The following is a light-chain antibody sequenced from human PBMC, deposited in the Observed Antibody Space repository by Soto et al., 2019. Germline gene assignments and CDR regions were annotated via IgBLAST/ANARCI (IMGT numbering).Light chain of an antibody. CDR2: DVS. J-gene: IGLJ1*01. CDR3: SSYTSSSTFYV. V-gene: IGLV2-14*01. Sequence: QSVLTQPASVSGAPGQAITISCTGTSSDVGGYNYVSWYQQHPGKAPKLMIYDVSNRPSGVSNRFSGSKSGNTASLTISGLQAEDEDDYYCSSYTSSSTFYVFGTGTKVTAL. CDR1: SSDVGGYNY.